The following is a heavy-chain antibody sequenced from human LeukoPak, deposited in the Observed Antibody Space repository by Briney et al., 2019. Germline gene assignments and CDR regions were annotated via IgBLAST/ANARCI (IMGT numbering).Heavy chain of an antibody. V-gene: IGHV3-48*02. CDR3: VRDPDALDY. CDR2: IRSGGDVI. CDR1: GFTFSRYS. Sequence: GGSLRLSCATSGFTFSRYSMNWVRQAPGKGLEWVSYIRSGGDVIYYADSVKGRFTISRDTAKNSVYLQMNSLRDEDTAVYYCVRDPDALDYWGQGTQVTVSS. J-gene: IGHJ4*02.